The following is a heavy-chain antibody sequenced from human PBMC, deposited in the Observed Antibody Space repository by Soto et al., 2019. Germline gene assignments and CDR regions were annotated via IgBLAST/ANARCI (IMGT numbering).Heavy chain of an antibody. CDR2: IYPGDSDT. Sequence: GESLKISCKGSGYSFTSYWIGWVRQMPGKGLEWMGIIYPGDSDTRYSPSFQGQVTISADKSISTAYLQWSSLKASDTAMYYCARLLPAYCGGDCYWDNWFDPWGQGTLVTVSS. CDR1: GYSFTSYW. D-gene: IGHD2-21*02. CDR3: ARLLPAYCGGDCYWDNWFDP. J-gene: IGHJ5*02. V-gene: IGHV5-51*01.